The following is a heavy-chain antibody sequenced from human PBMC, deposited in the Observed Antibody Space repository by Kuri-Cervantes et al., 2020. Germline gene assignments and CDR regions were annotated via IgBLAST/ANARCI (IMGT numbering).Heavy chain of an antibody. CDR1: GFTFSSYW. V-gene: IGHV3-7*03. Sequence: GESLKISCAASGFTFSSYWMSWVRQAPGKGLEWVANIKQDGSEKYYVDSVKGRFTISRDDSKNALYLQINNLRAEDTAVFYCAKTLNPAGGPPNPNCDYWGQGTLVTVSS. D-gene: IGHD6-13*01. CDR3: AKTLNPAGGPPNPNCDY. J-gene: IGHJ4*02. CDR2: IKQDGSEK.